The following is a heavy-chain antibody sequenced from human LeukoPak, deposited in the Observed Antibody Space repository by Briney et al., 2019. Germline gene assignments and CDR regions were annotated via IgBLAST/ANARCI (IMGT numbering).Heavy chain of an antibody. D-gene: IGHD3-10*01. CDR1: GYSFTSYW. CDR3: ARFVRDYYGSGTGDYYYYGMDV. V-gene: IGHV5-51*01. Sequence: GESLKISCKGSGYSFTSYWIGWVRQMPGKGLGWMGIIYPGDSDTRYSPSFQGQVTISADKSISTAYLRWSSLKASDTAMYYCARFVRDYYGSGTGDYYYYGMDVWGQGTTVTVSS. J-gene: IGHJ6*02. CDR2: IYPGDSDT.